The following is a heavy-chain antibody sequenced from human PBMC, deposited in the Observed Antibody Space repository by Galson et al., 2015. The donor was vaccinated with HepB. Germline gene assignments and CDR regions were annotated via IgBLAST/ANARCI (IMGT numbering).Heavy chain of an antibody. CDR2: ISYDGSNK. V-gene: IGHV3-30-3*01. CDR1: GFTFSSYA. D-gene: IGHD3-3*01. Sequence: SLRLSCAASGFTFSSYAMHWVRQAPGKGLEWVAVISYDGSNKYYADSVKGRFTISRDNSKNTLYLQMNSLRAEDTAVYYCARGINDFWSGYYQPPLLYWGQGTLVTVSS. J-gene: IGHJ4*02. CDR3: ARGINDFWSGYYQPPLLY.